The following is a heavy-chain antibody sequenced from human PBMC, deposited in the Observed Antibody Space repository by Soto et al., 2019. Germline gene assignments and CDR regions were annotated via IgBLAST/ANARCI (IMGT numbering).Heavy chain of an antibody. CDR1: GLTLKSYG. J-gene: IGHJ4*02. D-gene: IGHD1-26*01. CDR2: ISYDGSYQ. CDR3: AQDGRSGSVTRPDH. Sequence: GGSMRLSCAASGLTLKSYGMRWVRQDPGKWLEWVAVISYDGSYQYYSDSVKCRFTISRDNSKNTLNLQMNSLRVEDSAMYYCAQDGRSGSVTRPDHWGQGTLVTVS. V-gene: IGHV3-30*18.